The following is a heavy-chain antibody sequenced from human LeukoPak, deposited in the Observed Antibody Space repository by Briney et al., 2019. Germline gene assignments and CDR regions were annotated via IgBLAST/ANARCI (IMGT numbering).Heavy chain of an antibody. V-gene: IGHV1-69*13. CDR2: IIPIFGTA. CDR1: GGTFSSYA. CDR3: AKDLGGPYYFDY. J-gene: IGHJ4*02. Sequence: GASVKVSCKASGGTFSSYAISWVRQAPGQGLEWMGGIIPIFGTANYAQKFQGRVTITADESTSTAYMELSSLRAEDTAVYYCAKDLGGPYYFDYWGQGTLVTVSS.